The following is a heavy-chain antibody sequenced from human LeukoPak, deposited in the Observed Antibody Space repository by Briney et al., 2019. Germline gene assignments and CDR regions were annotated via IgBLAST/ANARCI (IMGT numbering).Heavy chain of an antibody. J-gene: IGHJ5*02. D-gene: IGHD2-15*01. CDR3: ASRYCSGGSCFGDWFDP. CDR1: GGSFSGYY. Sequence: PSETLSLTCGVSGGSFSGYYWNWIRQSPGKGLEWIGEINHSGSTNYNPSLKSRVTISVDTSKNQFSLKLSSVTAADTAVYYCASRYCSGGSCFGDWFDPWGQGTLVTVSS. V-gene: IGHV4-34*01. CDR2: INHSGST.